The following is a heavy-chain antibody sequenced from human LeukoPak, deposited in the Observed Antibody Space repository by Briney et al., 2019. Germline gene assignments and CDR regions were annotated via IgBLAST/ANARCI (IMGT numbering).Heavy chain of an antibody. J-gene: IGHJ4*02. CDR2: INPNTGGT. D-gene: IGHD6-13*01. CDR3: VRDLFFAAAEREGDDY. V-gene: IGHV1-2*02. Sequence: ASVTVSCKASGYTFTGYYLHWVRQAPGQGLEWMGWINPNTGGTNYAQKFQGRVTLTRDTSIYTAYMELSRLRSDDTAVYYCVRDLFFAAAEREGDDYWGQGTLVTVSS. CDR1: GYTFTGYY.